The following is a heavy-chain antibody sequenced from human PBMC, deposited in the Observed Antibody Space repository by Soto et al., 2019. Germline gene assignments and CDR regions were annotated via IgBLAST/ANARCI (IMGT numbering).Heavy chain of an antibody. CDR2: ISGSGGST. D-gene: IGHD2-21*02. V-gene: IGHV3-23*01. CDR1: GFTFSSYA. CDR3: AKDRLAYCGGDCYSAFDY. J-gene: IGHJ4*02. Sequence: SLRLSCAASGFTFSSYAMSWVRQAPGKGLEWVSAISGSGGSTYYADSVKGRFTISRDNSKNTLYLQMNSLRAEDTAVYYCAKDRLAYCGGDCYSAFDYWGQGTLVTVSS.